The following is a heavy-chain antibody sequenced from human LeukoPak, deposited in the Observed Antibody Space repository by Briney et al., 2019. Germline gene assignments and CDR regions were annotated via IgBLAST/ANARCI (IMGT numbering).Heavy chain of an antibody. D-gene: IGHD3-10*01. Sequence: PSETLSLTCTVSGVSISSYSWSWIRQPPGKGLEWIGYIYYSGSTNYNPSLKNRVTISVDTSKNQFSLKLSSVTAADTAVYYCARLRGSLPPYFAYWSQGSLVTVSS. CDR2: IYYSGST. V-gene: IGHV4-59*01. CDR1: GVSISSYS. CDR3: ARLRGSLPPYFAY. J-gene: IGHJ4*02.